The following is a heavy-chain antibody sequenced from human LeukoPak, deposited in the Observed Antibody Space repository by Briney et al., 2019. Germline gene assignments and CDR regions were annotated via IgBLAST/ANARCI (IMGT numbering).Heavy chain of an antibody. J-gene: IGHJ4*02. D-gene: IGHD1-7*01. Sequence: GGSLRLSCAASGFTVSSNYMSWVRQAPGKGLEWVSVIYSGGSTYYADSVRGRFTISRDNSKNTLYLQMNSLRAEDTAVYYCARGSYNWNFPGDYWGQGTLVTVSS. CDR2: IYSGGST. CDR1: GFTVSSNY. V-gene: IGHV3-53*01. CDR3: ARGSYNWNFPGDY.